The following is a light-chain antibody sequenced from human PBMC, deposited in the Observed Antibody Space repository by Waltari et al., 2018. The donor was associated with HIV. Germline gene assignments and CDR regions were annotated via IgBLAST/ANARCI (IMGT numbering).Light chain of an antibody. CDR1: QSLLHRNGYNY. J-gene: IGKJ3*01. Sequence: DIVMTQSPLSLPVTPGEPASISCRSSQSLLHRNGYNYLDWYLQKPGQSPQLLIYLGSNRASWVPDRFSGSGSGTYFTLKISRVEAEDVGVYYCMQALQTPFTFGPGTKVDIK. CDR3: MQALQTPFT. V-gene: IGKV2-28*01. CDR2: LGS.